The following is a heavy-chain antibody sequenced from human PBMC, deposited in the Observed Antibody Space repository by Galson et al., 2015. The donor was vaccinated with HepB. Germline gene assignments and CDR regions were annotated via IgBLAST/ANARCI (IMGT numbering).Heavy chain of an antibody. D-gene: IGHD2-2*01. CDR3: AKVPVDYCSSATCYVDY. CDR2: ISGSGGST. J-gene: IGHJ4*02. Sequence: SLRLSCAASGFTFSTYAMSWVRQAPGKGLEWVSAISGSGGSTYYADSVKGRFTISRDNSKNTPYLQMNSLRAEDTAIYYCAKVPVDYCSSATCYVDYWGQGTLVTVSS. CDR1: GFTFSTYA. V-gene: IGHV3-23*01.